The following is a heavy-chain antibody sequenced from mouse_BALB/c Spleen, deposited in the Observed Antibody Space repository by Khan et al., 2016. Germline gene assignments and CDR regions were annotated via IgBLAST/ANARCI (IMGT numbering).Heavy chain of an antibody. CDR1: GFNIKDTY. CDR2: IDPANGNT. Sequence: VQLQQSGAEFVKPGASVKLSCTASGFNIKDTYMHWVKQRPEQGLEWIGRIDPANGNTKYDPKFQGKATVTADTSSNTAYLQLSSLTSEDTAAYCCARSSYDYDAMDYWGQGTSVTVSS. V-gene: IGHV14-3*02. D-gene: IGHD6-1*01. J-gene: IGHJ4*01. CDR3: ARSSYDYDAMDY.